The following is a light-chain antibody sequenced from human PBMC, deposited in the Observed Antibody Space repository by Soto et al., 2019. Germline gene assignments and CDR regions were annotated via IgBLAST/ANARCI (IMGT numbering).Light chain of an antibody. V-gene: IGLV6-57*01. CDR3: QSHDGTNFWV. CDR2: EDN. Sequence: NFMLTQPPSVSESPGKTVTISCTRSSGSIATNYVQWYLQRPGSSPTTVIYEDNQRPSGVPDRFSGSIDSSSNSASLTISGLKTEDEGDYYCQSHDGTNFWVFGGGTKLTVL. CDR1: SGSIATNY. J-gene: IGLJ3*02.